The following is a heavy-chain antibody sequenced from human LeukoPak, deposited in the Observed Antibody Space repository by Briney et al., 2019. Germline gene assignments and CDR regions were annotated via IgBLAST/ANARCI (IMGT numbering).Heavy chain of an antibody. CDR3: ARDLTSGYSLNDAFDI. CDR1: GASIINYY. J-gene: IGHJ3*02. V-gene: IGHV4-59*01. Sequence: SETLSLTCTVSGASIINYYWSWIRQPPGKGLEWIGYIYYSGSTNYNPSLKSRVTISVDTSKNQFSLKLSSVTAADTAVYYCARDLTSGYSLNDAFDIWGQGTMVTVSS. D-gene: IGHD3-22*01. CDR2: IYYSGST.